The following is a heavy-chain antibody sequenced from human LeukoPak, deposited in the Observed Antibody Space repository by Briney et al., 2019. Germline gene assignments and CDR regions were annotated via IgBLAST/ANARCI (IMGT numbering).Heavy chain of an antibody. D-gene: IGHD2-15*01. CDR1: GFTFSRYS. Sequence: GGSLRLSCAASGFTFSRYSMNWVRQAPGKGLEWVSTISSSSTYIYYADSVKGRFTISRDNAKNSPYLQMNSLRAEDTAVYYCARDPGYEFDYWGQGTLVTVSS. CDR3: ARDPGYEFDY. CDR2: ISSSSTYI. V-gene: IGHV3-21*01. J-gene: IGHJ4*02.